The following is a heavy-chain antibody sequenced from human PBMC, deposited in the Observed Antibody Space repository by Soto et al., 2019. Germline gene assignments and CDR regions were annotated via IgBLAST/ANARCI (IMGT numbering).Heavy chain of an antibody. D-gene: IGHD2-21*01. CDR2: IYPGDSDT. CDR1: GYTFTNYC. J-gene: IGHJ6*02. CDR3: ARLFPYYYYYKGMDV. Sequence: GESLKISCEGSGYTFTNYCIAWVRLMPWKALEWMGIIYPGDSDTTYSPSFEGQVTISADKSISTTYLQWSSLKASDTAIYYCARLFPYYYYYKGMDVWGHGTPVTVSS. V-gene: IGHV5-51*01.